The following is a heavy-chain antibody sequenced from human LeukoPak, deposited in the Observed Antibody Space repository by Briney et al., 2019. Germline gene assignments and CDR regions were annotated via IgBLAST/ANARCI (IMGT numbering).Heavy chain of an antibody. CDR3: ARGIAAIYYFDY. D-gene: IGHD6-6*01. CDR2: ISSSSSYI. Sequence: GGSLRLSCAASGFTFSSYSMNWVRQAPGKGLECVSSISSSSSYIYYADSVKGRFTISRDNAKNSLYLQMNSLRAEDTAVYYCARGIAAIYYFDYWGQGTLVTVSS. CDR1: GFTFSSYS. V-gene: IGHV3-21*01. J-gene: IGHJ4*02.